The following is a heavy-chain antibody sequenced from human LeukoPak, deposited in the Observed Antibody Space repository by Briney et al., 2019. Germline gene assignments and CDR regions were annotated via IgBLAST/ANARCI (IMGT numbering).Heavy chain of an antibody. CDR3: ARDPYYYDSSGKNAFDI. D-gene: IGHD3-22*01. Sequence: SETLSLTCTVSGGSISSYYWSWIRQPAGKGLEWIGRIYTSGSTNYNPSLKSRVTMSVDTYKNQFSLKLSSVTAADTAVYYCARDPYYYDSSGKNAFDIWGQGTMVTVSS. J-gene: IGHJ3*02. CDR2: IYTSGST. V-gene: IGHV4-4*07. CDR1: GGSISSYY.